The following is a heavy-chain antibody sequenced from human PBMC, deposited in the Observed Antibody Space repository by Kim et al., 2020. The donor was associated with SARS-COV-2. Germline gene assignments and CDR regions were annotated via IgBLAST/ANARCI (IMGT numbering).Heavy chain of an antibody. CDR3: ARIFGSVPAAIPRWRYYYGMDV. CDR1: GFTFSSYS. CDR2: ISSSSSYI. J-gene: IGHJ6*02. V-gene: IGHV3-21*01. Sequence: GGSLRLSCAASGFTFSSYSMNWVRQAPGKGLEWVSSISSSSSYIYYADSVKGRFTISRDNAKNSLYLQMNSLRAEDTAVYYCARIFGSVPAAIPRWRYYYGMDVWGQGTTVTVSS. D-gene: IGHD2-2*01.